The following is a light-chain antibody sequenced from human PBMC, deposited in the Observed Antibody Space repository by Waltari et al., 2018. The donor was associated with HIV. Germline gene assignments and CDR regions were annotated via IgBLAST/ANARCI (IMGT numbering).Light chain of an antibody. V-gene: IGKV2-28*01. CDR2: LGS. Sequence: DIVMTQSPVSLPVTPGEPASISCRSTQSLLHGNGYNYLDWYLQKPGQSPQLLIYLGSNRASGVPARFSGSGFGTEFTLTISGLQSEDFAVYYCQQHDYWPPAFGQGTRLDIK. J-gene: IGKJ5*01. CDR3: QQHDYWPPA. CDR1: QSLLHGNGYNY.